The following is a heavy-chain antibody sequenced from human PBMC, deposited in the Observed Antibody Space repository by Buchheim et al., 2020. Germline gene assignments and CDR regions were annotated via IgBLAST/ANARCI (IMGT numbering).Heavy chain of an antibody. J-gene: IGHJ5*02. CDR2: ISYSGTT. CDR1: GGSITSGGYY. Sequence: QVQLQESGPGLVKPSETLSLTCTVSGGSITSGGYYWSWIRQFPGKGLEWIGYISYSGTTYYNPSLKSRVTLSVDTSKKQFSLRLSSVTAADTAVYYCARALYDFWSGYYTSNWFDPWGQGTL. CDR3: ARALYDFWSGYYTSNWFDP. V-gene: IGHV4-31*03. D-gene: IGHD3-3*01.